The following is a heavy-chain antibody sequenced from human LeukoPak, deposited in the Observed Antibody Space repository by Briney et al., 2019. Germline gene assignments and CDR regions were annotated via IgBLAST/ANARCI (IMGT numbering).Heavy chain of an antibody. J-gene: IGHJ5*02. Sequence: PSETLSLTCTVSGYSISSGYYWGWIRQPPGKGLEWIGSFYHSGSTYYNPSLKSRITLSVDTSKNQFSLKLSSVTAADTAVYYCATDYGDYAWFDPWGQGTLVTVSS. CDR1: GYSISSGYY. CDR2: FYHSGST. D-gene: IGHD4-17*01. CDR3: ATDYGDYAWFDP. V-gene: IGHV4-38-2*02.